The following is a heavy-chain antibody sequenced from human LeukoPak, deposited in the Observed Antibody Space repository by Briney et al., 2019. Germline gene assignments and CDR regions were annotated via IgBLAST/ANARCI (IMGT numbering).Heavy chain of an antibody. CDR3: TRDASVGATGGWFDP. D-gene: IGHD1-26*01. Sequence: GGSLRLSCAASGFSFSDYYMSWIRQSPGKGLEWLSYVSSSGAAVHYADSVKGRFTISRDNAKKSLYLQMDSLTAEDTALYYCTRDASVGATGGWFDPWGQGTLVTVSS. V-gene: IGHV3-11*01. CDR2: VSSSGAAV. J-gene: IGHJ5*02. CDR1: GFSFSDYY.